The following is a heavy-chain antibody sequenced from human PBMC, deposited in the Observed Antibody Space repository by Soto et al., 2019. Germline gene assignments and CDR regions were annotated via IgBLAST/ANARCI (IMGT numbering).Heavy chain of an antibody. J-gene: IGHJ6*02. CDR2: IIPIFGTA. D-gene: IGHD1-7*01. Sequence: QVQLVQSGAEVKKPGSSVKVSCKASGGTFSSYAISWVRQAPGQGLEWMGGIIPIFGTANYAQKFQGRVTITADESTSTAYMELSSLRSEDTAVYYCVSLGITGTWVYYYGMDVWGQGTTVTVSS. CDR3: VSLGITGTWVYYYGMDV. CDR1: GGTFSSYA. V-gene: IGHV1-69*12.